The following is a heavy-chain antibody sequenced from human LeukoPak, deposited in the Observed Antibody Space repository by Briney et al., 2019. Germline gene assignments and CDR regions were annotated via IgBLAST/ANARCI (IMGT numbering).Heavy chain of an antibody. CDR2: IYASGST. Sequence: SETLSLTCTVSGGSISSGSYYWSWIRQPAGEGLEWIGRIYASGSTNYNPSLKSRVAISIDTSKNQFSLNLSSVTATDTAVYYCARVGWGDCSGGTCYWFDPWGQGTLVTVSS. CDR1: GGSISSGSYY. J-gene: IGHJ5*02. V-gene: IGHV4-61*02. D-gene: IGHD2-15*01. CDR3: ARVGWGDCSGGTCYWFDP.